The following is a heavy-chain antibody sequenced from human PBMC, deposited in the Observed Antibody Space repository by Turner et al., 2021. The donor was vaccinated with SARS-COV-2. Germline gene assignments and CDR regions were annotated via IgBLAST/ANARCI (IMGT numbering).Heavy chain of an antibody. D-gene: IGHD1-26*01. Sequence: QVQLQESGPGLVQPSETLSLTCTVSGGSIRSYWSWIRQPAGRGPEWIGRIYSSGSSDYNPSLKSRVTMSVDTSKNQCSLKLTSVTAADTAVYYCARQFIRGGSYYWYFDLWGRGTLVTVSS. CDR1: GGSIRSY. CDR3: ARQFIRGGSYYWYFDL. J-gene: IGHJ2*01. V-gene: IGHV4-4*07. CDR2: IYSSGSS.